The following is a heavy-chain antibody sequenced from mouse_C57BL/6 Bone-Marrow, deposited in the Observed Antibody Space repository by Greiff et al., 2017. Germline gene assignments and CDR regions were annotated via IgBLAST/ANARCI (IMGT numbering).Heavy chain of an antibody. Sequence: QIQLQQSGAELARPGASVKLSCKASGYTFTSYGISWVKQRTGQGLEWIGEIYPRSGNTYYNEKFKGKATLTADKSSSTAYMELRSLTSEDSAVYFCAREGGSSSWFAYWGQGTLVTVSA. D-gene: IGHD1-1*01. J-gene: IGHJ3*01. CDR1: GYTFTSYG. CDR2: IYPRSGNT. CDR3: AREGGSSSWFAY. V-gene: IGHV1-81*01.